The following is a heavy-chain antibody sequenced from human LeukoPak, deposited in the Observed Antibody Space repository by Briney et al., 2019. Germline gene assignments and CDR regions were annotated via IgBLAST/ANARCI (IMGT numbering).Heavy chain of an antibody. J-gene: IGHJ4*02. Sequence: GGSLRLSCAASGLSFSSFEVTWVRQAPGKGLEWVSYISGSGGDIFYVDSVKGRFTISRDNAKNSLYLQMNSLRAEDTAVYYCARDRGGSYSAIDYWGQGTLVTVSS. CDR2: ISGSGGDI. V-gene: IGHV3-48*03. D-gene: IGHD1-26*01. CDR3: ARDRGGSYSAIDY. CDR1: GLSFSSFE.